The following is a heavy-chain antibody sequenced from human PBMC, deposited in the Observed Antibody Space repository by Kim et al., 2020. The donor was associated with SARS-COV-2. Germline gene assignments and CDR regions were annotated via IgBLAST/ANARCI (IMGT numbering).Heavy chain of an antibody. Sequence: GGSLRLSCAASGFSFSSYWLHWVRQAPGKGLVWVSRISSDGSSAGYADSVKGRFTISRDKAQNTLYLQRNSLRAEDTAVYYCAATVTKGYFDYWAQGTLVAGTS. V-gene: IGHV3-74*01. D-gene: IGHD4-17*01. CDR3: AATVTKGYFDY. CDR1: GFSFSSYW. J-gene: IGHJ4*02. CDR2: ISSDGSSA.